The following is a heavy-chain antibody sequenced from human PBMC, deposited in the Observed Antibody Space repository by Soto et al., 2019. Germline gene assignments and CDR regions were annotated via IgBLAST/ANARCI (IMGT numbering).Heavy chain of an antibody. V-gene: IGHV1-18*04. Sequence: ASVKVSCKASGYTFTSYGISWVRQAPGQGLEWMGWISAYNGNTNYAQKLQGRVTMTTDTSTSTAYMELRSLRSDDTAVYFCGCSSSSRYYYGMDVWGQGTTVTV. CDR1: GYTFTSYG. CDR3: GCSSSSRYYYGMDV. J-gene: IGHJ6*02. CDR2: ISAYNGNT. D-gene: IGHD6-6*01.